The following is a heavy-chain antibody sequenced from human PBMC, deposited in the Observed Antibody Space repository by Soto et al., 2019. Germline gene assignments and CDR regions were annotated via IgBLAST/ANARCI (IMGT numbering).Heavy chain of an antibody. CDR3: AALDYYDSSGYPDAFDI. J-gene: IGHJ3*02. D-gene: IGHD3-22*01. CDR2: IVVGSGNT. Sequence: ASVKVSCKASGFTFTSSAMQWMRQARGQRLEWIGWIVVGSGNTNYAQKFQERVTITRDMSTSTAYMELSSLRSEDTAVYYCAALDYYDSSGYPDAFDIWGQGTMVTVSS. CDR1: GFTFTSSA. V-gene: IGHV1-58*02.